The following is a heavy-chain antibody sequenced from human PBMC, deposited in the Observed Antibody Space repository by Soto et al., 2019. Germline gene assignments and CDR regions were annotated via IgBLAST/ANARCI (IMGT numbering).Heavy chain of an antibody. CDR2: ISAYNGNT. Sequence: QVQLVQSGAEVKKPGASVKVSCKASGYTFTSYGISWVRQAPGQGLEWMGWISAYNGNTNYAQKLQGRVTMTTDTATRTAYMKLRSQTSDDTAVYYCARGLGIRQWLRTHPPGDFDYWGQGTLVTVSS. CDR3: ARGLGIRQWLRTHPPGDFDY. J-gene: IGHJ4*02. V-gene: IGHV1-18*01. CDR1: GYTFTSYG. D-gene: IGHD5-12*01.